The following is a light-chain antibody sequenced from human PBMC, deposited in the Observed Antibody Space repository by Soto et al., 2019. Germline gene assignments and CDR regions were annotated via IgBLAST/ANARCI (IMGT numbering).Light chain of an antibody. V-gene: IGLV2-14*01. CDR3: SSYATSRDVF. CDR2: EVT. CDR1: SSDVGGYNF. J-gene: IGLJ2*01. Sequence: SALTQPASVSGSPGQSITISCTGTSSDVGGYNFVSWYQQHPGKAPKLMIYEVTNRPSGVSNRFSGSKSGNTASLTISRLQAEDEADYYCSSYATSRDVFFGGGTKVTVL.